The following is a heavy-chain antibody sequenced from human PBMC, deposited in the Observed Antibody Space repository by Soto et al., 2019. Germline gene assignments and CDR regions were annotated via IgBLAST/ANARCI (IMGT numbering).Heavy chain of an antibody. V-gene: IGHV6-1*01. CDR2: TYYRSKWYY. CDR1: GDSVSSNSAG. CDR3: ARGEQYSGRIFDY. D-gene: IGHD1-26*01. J-gene: IGHJ4*01. Sequence: QVPLQQSGPGLVKPSQTLSLTCAITGDSVSSNSAGWSWVRQSPSRGLEWLGRTYYRSKWYYEYAVSVRGRITINPDTSKKQYSLQLNSVTPEDTAVYFCARGEQYSGRIFDYWGQGTLVTVSS.